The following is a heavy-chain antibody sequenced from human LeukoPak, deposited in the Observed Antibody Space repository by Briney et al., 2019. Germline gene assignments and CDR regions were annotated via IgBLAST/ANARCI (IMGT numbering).Heavy chain of an antibody. V-gene: IGHV1-69*05. D-gene: IGHD3-22*01. CDR1: GGTFSSYA. Sequence: SVKVSCKASGGTFSSYAISWVRQAPGQGLEWMGGIIPIFGTANYAQKFQGRVTITTDESTSTAYMELSSLRSEDTAVYYCASYHSSGYYCDAFDIWGQGTMVTVSS. CDR2: IIPIFGTA. J-gene: IGHJ3*02. CDR3: ASYHSSGYYCDAFDI.